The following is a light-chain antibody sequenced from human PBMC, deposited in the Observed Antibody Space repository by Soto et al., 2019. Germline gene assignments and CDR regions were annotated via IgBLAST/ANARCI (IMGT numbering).Light chain of an antibody. J-gene: IGKJ2*01. Sequence: DIQMTQCPSSLSASVGDRVTITCQANQDISKYLNWYQQRPGKAPNLLISEVSNLETGVPSVFSGAGSGTYFNLTISSLQPEHIATYYCQQCDTPPFTFGLGTKLEIK. V-gene: IGKV1-33*01. CDR3: QQCDTPPFT. CDR2: EVS. CDR1: QDISKY.